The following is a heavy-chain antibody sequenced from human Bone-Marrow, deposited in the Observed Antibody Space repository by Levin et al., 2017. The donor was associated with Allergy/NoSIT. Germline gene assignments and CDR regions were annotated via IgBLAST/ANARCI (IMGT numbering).Heavy chain of an antibody. CDR2: ISGSGSNT. CDR1: GLIFSNYA. D-gene: IGHD3-22*01. CDR3: AGYDTSGYHSPFDY. V-gene: IGHV3-23*01. J-gene: IGHJ4*02. Sequence: QTGGSLRLSCAASGLIFSNYAMNWVRQAPGKGLEWVSQISGSGSNTHYADSVRGRFTFSRDNSNNTVYLQMYSLRADDTAVYYCAGYDTSGYHSPFDYWGQGTLVTVSS.